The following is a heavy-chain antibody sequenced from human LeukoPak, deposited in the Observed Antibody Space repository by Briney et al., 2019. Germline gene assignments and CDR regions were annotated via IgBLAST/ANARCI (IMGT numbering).Heavy chain of an antibody. Sequence: GGSLRLSCAASGFTFSSYGMHWVRQAPGKGLEWVAFIRYDGSNKYYADSVKGRFTISRDNSKNTLYLQMNSLRAEDTAVYYCAKDYYYDSSGYYYDYYYYMDVWGKGTTVTVSS. CDR3: AKDYYYDSSGYYYDYYYYMDV. J-gene: IGHJ6*03. V-gene: IGHV3-30*02. CDR1: GFTFSSYG. D-gene: IGHD3-22*01. CDR2: IRYDGSNK.